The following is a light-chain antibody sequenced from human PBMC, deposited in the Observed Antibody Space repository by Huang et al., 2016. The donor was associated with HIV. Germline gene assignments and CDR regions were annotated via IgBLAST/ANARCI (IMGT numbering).Light chain of an antibody. CDR3: MQALQTPLT. Sequence: DIVMTQSPLSLSVTPGEPASISCRSSQSLLHRNGTNYLDWYLQKPGQSQQLLIYVASSRASGIPDRFNGSGSGTDFTLKISRVEAEDVGVYYCMQALQTPLTFGGGTKVEVK. J-gene: IGKJ4*01. CDR1: QSLLHRNGTNY. CDR2: VAS. V-gene: IGKV2-28*01.